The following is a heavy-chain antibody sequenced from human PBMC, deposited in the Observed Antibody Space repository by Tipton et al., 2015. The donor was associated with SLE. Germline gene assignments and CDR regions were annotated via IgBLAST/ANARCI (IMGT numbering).Heavy chain of an antibody. CDR2: IRYDGSNK. Sequence: GSLRLSCAASGFTFSSYGMHWVRQAPGKGLEWVAFIRYDGSNKYYADSVKGRFTISRDNSKNTLYLQMNSLRAEDTAVYYCAKDREWELPFDYWGQGTLVTVSS. CDR3: AKDREWELPFDY. D-gene: IGHD1-26*01. V-gene: IGHV3-30*02. CDR1: GFTFSSYG. J-gene: IGHJ4*02.